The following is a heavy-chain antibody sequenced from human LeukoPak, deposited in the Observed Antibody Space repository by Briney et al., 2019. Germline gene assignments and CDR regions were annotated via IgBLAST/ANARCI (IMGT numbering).Heavy chain of an antibody. CDR3: ARNRPDNAFDI. CDR1: GYSISSGYY. Sequence: KASETLSLTCTVSGYSISSGYYWGWIRQPPGKGLEWIGSIYHSGSTYYNPSLKSRVTISVDTSKNQFSLKLSSVTAADTAVYYCARNRPDNAFDIWGQGTMVTVSS. CDR2: IYHSGST. J-gene: IGHJ3*02. V-gene: IGHV4-38-2*02.